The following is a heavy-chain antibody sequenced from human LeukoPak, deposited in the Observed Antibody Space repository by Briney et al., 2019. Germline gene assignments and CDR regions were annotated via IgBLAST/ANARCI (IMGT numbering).Heavy chain of an antibody. Sequence: HPSETLSLTCTDSGGSTTINGYYWAWIRQPPGKGLEWIGSIYYNGNTYYNPSLKSRVTISADTSTNHFSLKLTSVTAADTAVYYCGRHVQAPSFDPWGQGTLVTVSS. CDR1: GGSTTINGYY. V-gene: IGHV4-39*01. CDR2: IYYNGNT. J-gene: IGHJ5*02. CDR3: GRHVQAPSFDP. D-gene: IGHD1-1*01.